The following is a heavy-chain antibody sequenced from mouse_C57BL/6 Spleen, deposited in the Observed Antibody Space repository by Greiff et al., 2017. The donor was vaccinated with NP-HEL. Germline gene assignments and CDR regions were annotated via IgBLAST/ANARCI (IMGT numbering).Heavy chain of an antibody. D-gene: IGHD1-1*01. CDR2: IYPGSGST. CDR1: GYTFTSYW. Sequence: QVQLQQPGAELVKPGASVKMSCKASGYTFTSYWITWVKQRPGQGLEWIGDIYPGSGSTNYNEKFKSKATLTVDTSSSTADMQLSSLTSEDSAVYYCARWDYYGSSPGFAYWGQGTLVTVSA. CDR3: ARWDYYGSSPGFAY. V-gene: IGHV1-55*01. J-gene: IGHJ3*01.